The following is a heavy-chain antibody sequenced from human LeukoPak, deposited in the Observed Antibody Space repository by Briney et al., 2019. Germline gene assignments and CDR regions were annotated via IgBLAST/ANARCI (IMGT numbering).Heavy chain of an antibody. CDR3: TYGDYPLTY. CDR1: GLTVTNNY. J-gene: IGHJ4*02. D-gene: IGHD4-17*01. CDR2: IYSNGDT. V-gene: IGHV3-66*01. Sequence: PGGSLRLSCAASGLTVTNNYWNWVRQPLGKGPEWISLIYSNGDTRYADSVKGRFTFSRDNSKNTLYLQMNSLRAEDTAVYYCTYGDYPLTYWGQGTLVSVSS.